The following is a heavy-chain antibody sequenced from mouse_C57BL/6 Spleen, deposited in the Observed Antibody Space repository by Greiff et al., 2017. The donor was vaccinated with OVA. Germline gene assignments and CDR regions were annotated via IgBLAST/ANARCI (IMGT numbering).Heavy chain of an antibody. J-gene: IGHJ2*01. V-gene: IGHV1-81*01. CDR1: GYTFTSYG. CDR3: ARNEGNSDIDY. CDR2: IYPRSGNT. Sequence: QVQLQQSGAELVRPGASVKLSCKASGYTFTSYGISWVKQRPGQGLEWIGEIYPRSGNTYYNEKFKGKATLTADKSSSTAYMQLRSLTSEDSAVYYYARNEGNSDIDYWGQGTTLTVSS. D-gene: IGHD2-1*01.